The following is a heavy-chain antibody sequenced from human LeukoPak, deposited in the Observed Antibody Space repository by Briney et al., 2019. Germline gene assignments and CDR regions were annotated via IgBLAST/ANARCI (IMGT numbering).Heavy chain of an antibody. CDR3: ARDRYGDGFAHFDY. CDR1: GYTFTSYA. D-gene: IGHD5-24*01. J-gene: IGHJ4*02. Sequence: GASVTVSFKASGYTFTSYAMHWVRQAPGKGLEWIGWITPSGGTNYPQKFQGRVAITRDTSITTAYMDLSRLTSDDTAVYYCARDRYGDGFAHFDYWGQGALVTVSS. V-gene: IGHV1-2*02. CDR2: ITPSGGT.